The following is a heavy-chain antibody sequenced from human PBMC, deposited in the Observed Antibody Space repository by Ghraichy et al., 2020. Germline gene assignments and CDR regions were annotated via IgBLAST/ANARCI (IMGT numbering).Heavy chain of an antibody. D-gene: IGHD3-10*01. J-gene: IGHJ5*02. V-gene: IGHV3-48*01. Sequence: GESLNISCAASEFIFSTYNMNWVRQATGRGLEWVSYISSSSSTIHYADSVKGRFTISRDNAKNSLYLQMNSLRAEDTAVYYCARGYGSGRNWFDPWGQGTLVTVSS. CDR2: ISSSSSTI. CDR3: ARGYGSGRNWFDP. CDR1: EFIFSTYN.